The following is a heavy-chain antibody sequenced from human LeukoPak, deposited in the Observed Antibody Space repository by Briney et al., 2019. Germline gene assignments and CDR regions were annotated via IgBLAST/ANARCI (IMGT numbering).Heavy chain of an antibody. CDR2: INPNSGGT. CDR3: ATHTPADPFDY. Sequence: ASVKVSCKASGYTLTGYYMHWVRQAPGQGLEWMGRINPNSGGTNYTQKFQGRVTMTRETSISTAYMALSRLRSNDTAVYYCATHTPADPFDYWGQGTLVTVSS. CDR1: GYTLTGYY. V-gene: IGHV1-2*06. J-gene: IGHJ4*02.